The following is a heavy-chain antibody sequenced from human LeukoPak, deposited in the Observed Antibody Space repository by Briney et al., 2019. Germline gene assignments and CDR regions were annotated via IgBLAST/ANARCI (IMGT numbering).Heavy chain of an antibody. CDR1: GGSISSYY. J-gene: IGHJ3*02. Sequence: SETLSLTCTVSGGSISSYYWSWIRQPPGKGLEWIGYIYYSGGTNYNPSLKSRVTISVDTSKNQFSLKLSSVTAADTAVYYCARVARPYYYDSSGTPRGAFDIWGQGTMVTVSS. CDR3: ARVARPYYYDSSGTPRGAFDI. V-gene: IGHV4-59*01. CDR2: IYYSGGT. D-gene: IGHD3-22*01.